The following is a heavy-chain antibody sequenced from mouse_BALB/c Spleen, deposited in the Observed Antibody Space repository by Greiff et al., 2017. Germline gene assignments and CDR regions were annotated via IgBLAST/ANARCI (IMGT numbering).Heavy chain of an antibody. Sequence: VQLQQSGAELVKPGASVKLSCKASGYTFTSYDINWVRQRPEQGLEWIGWIFPGDGSTKYNEKFKGKATLTTDKSSSTAYMQLSRLTSEDSAVYFCAKFYYGNYGGYFDVWGAGTTVTVSS. CDR1: GYTFTSYD. J-gene: IGHJ1*01. D-gene: IGHD2-1*01. CDR3: AKFYYGNYGGYFDV. V-gene: IGHV1-85*01. CDR2: IFPGDGST.